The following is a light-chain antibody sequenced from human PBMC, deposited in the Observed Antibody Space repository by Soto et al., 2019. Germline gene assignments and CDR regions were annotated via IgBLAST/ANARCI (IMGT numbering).Light chain of an antibody. J-gene: IGKJ3*01. CDR1: QSISSY. CDR3: QQSYSTPLT. V-gene: IGKV1-39*01. Sequence: DIQMTQSPSSLSASVGDIVTITCRASQSISSYLNWYQQKPGKAPKLLIYAASSLQSGVPSRFSGSGSGTDFTLTISSLQPEDFATYYCQQSYSTPLTFGPGTKVDIK. CDR2: AAS.